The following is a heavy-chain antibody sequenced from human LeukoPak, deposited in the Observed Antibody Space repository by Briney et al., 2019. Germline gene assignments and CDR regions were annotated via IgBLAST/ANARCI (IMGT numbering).Heavy chain of an antibody. Sequence: ASVKVSCKASGGTFSSYAISWVRQAPGHGLEWMGGIIPIFGTANYAQKFQGRVTITADESTSTAYMELSSLRSEDTAVYYCARDDVGATSFNFDYWGQGTLVTVSS. D-gene: IGHD1-26*01. CDR3: ARDDVGATSFNFDY. CDR1: GGTFSSYA. V-gene: IGHV1-69*13. J-gene: IGHJ4*02. CDR2: IIPIFGTA.